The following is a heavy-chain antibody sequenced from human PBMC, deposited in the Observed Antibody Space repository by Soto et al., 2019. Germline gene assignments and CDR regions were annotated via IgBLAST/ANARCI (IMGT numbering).Heavy chain of an antibody. V-gene: IGHV1-46*03. J-gene: IGHJ6*03. D-gene: IGHD3-16*01. CDR2: INPCGDST. CDR3: ARGGGLAGYMDV. Sequence: QVLLVQSGAEVREPGASVKVSCRASGYTFSNYYIHWVRQAPGQGLEWMGIINPCGDSTSYAQKFQDRVTLTRDASSSIVTMELSSLRSEDTAVYFCARGGGLAGYMDVWGTGTTVTVAS. CDR1: GYTFSNYY.